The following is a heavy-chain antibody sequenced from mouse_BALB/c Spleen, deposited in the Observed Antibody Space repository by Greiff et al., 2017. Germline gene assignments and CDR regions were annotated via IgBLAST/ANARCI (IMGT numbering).Heavy chain of an antibody. CDR2: INPSNGRT. J-gene: IGHJ4*01. Sequence: QVQLQQPGAELVKPGASVKLSCKASGYSFTSYWMHWVKQRPGQGLEWIGEINPSNGRTNYNEKFKSKATLTVDKSSSTAYMQLSSVTSEDSAVYYCARQYGNHYYAMDYWGQGTSVTVSS. V-gene: IGHV1S81*02. D-gene: IGHD2-10*02. CDR3: ARQYGNHYYAMDY. CDR1: GYSFTSYW.